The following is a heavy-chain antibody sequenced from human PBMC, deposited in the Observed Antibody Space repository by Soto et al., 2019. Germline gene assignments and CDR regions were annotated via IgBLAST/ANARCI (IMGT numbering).Heavy chain of an antibody. Sequence: PSETLSLTCTVSGGSIRSYYWSWIRQAPGKGLEWIGYLYNSGSTVYNPSLKSRVTISVDTSKNQFSLKLNSVTAADTAVYYCARGPPFLPWGQGTLVTVSS. CDR2: LYNSGST. CDR3: ARGPPFLP. D-gene: IGHD3-3*02. V-gene: IGHV4-59*01. CDR1: GGSIRSYY. J-gene: IGHJ5*02.